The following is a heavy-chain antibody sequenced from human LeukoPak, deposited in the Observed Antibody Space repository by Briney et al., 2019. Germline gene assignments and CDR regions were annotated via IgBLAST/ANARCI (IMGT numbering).Heavy chain of an antibody. J-gene: IGHJ4*02. V-gene: IGHV3-7*01. CDR3: ARDSAGNDY. CDR1: GFTFSSYW. CDR2: IRQDGSVQ. Sequence: GGSLRLSCAASGFTFSSYWMSWVRQAPGKGLEWVANIRQDGSVQNYVDSVKGRFTISRDNPKNSVYLQMSSLRAEDTAVYYCARDSAGNDYWGQGTLVTVSS. D-gene: IGHD6-13*01.